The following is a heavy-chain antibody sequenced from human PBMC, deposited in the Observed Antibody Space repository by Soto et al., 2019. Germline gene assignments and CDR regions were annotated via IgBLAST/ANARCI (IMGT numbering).Heavy chain of an antibody. CDR3: AHSGYYRGVDY. Sequence: QITLKESGPTLVKPTQTLTLTCTFSGFSLSTSGVGVGWIRQPPGKALEWLALIYWDDDKRYSPSLKSRLTITKDTSKNQVVLTMTTMDPVDTATYYWAHSGYYRGVDYWGQGTLVTVSS. CDR2: IYWDDDK. CDR1: GFSLSTSGVG. V-gene: IGHV2-5*02. J-gene: IGHJ4*02. D-gene: IGHD3-22*01.